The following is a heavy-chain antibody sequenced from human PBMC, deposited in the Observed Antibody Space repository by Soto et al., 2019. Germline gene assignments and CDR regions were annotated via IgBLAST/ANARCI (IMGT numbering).Heavy chain of an antibody. CDR2: ISGSGSST. V-gene: IGHV3-23*01. CDR3: AKDQEWLPSDY. J-gene: IGHJ4*02. Sequence: GGTRRLSCAASGFTFSSYAMSWVRQAPGKGLEWVSAISGSGSSTYYADSVKGRFTISRDNSKNTLYLQMNSLRAEDTAVYYCAKDQEWLPSDYWGQGTLVTVSS. D-gene: IGHD6-19*01. CDR1: GFTFSSYA.